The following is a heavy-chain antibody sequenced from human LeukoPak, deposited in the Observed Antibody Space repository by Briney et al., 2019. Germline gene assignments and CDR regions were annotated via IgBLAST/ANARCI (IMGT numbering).Heavy chain of an antibody. V-gene: IGHV3-21*01. D-gene: IGHD4-17*01. CDR3: ARDLAYGDDGL. Sequence: PGGSLRLSCAASGFTLSNYSMNWVRQAPGKGLEWVAFISSSSSYIFYADSLKGRFTISRDNAKNSLHLQMNSLRADDTAVYYCARDLAYGDDGLWGQGTLVTVSS. J-gene: IGHJ4*02. CDR1: GFTLSNYS. CDR2: ISSSSSYI.